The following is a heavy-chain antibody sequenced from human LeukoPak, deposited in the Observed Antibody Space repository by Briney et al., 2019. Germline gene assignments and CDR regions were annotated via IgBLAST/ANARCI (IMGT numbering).Heavy chain of an antibody. V-gene: IGHV4-30-4*01. Sequence: SQTLPLTCTVSGASISSGDYYWSWIRQPPGRGLEWIGYIYYSGSTYYNPSLKSRVTISVDTSKNQFSLKLNSVTAADTAVYYCAPYVVGSAAGNYFDYWGQGTLVTVSS. J-gene: IGHJ4*02. CDR2: IYYSGST. CDR3: APYVVGSAAGNYFDY. D-gene: IGHD2-15*01. CDR1: GASISSGDYY.